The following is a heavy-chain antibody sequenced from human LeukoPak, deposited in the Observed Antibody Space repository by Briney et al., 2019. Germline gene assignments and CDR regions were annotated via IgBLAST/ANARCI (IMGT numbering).Heavy chain of an antibody. CDR3: AGSYYDILTGPNNWFDP. D-gene: IGHD3-9*01. CDR2: INHSGST. Sequence: SETLSLTCAVYGGSFSGYYWSWLRQPPGKRLEWIGEINHSGSTNYNPSLKSRVTISVDTSKNQFSLKLSSVTAADTAVYYCAGSYYDILTGPNNWFDPWGQGTLVTVSS. CDR1: GGSFSGYY. J-gene: IGHJ5*02. V-gene: IGHV4-34*01.